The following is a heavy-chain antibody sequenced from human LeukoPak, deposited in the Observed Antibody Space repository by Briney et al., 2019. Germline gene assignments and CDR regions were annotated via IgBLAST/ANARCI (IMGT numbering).Heavy chain of an antibody. V-gene: IGHV4-34*01. CDR1: VGSFTGYY. CDR3: ASAIVVRYFQH. CDR2: INHSGST. D-gene: IGHD6-6*01. Sequence: PSETLSLTCAVYVGSFTGYYWSWIRQPPGKGLEWIGEINHSGSTNYNPSLKSRVTISVDTSKNQFSLKLSSVTAADTAVYYCASAIVVRYFQHWGQGTLVTVSS. J-gene: IGHJ1*01.